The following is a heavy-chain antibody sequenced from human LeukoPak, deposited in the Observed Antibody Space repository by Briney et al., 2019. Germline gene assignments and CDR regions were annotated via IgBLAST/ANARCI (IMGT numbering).Heavy chain of an antibody. V-gene: IGHV1-18*01. Sequence: ASVKVSCKASDYTFTSYGISWVRQAPGQGLEWMGWISAYNGNTNYAQKLQGRVTMTTDTSTSTAYMELRSLRSDNTAVYYCARFDYDILTGYIDYWGQGTLVTVSS. CDR2: ISAYNGNT. CDR1: DYTFTSYG. CDR3: ARFDYDILTGYIDY. J-gene: IGHJ4*02. D-gene: IGHD3-9*01.